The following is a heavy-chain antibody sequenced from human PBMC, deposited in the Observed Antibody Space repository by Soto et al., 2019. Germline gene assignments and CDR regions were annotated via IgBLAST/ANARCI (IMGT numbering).Heavy chain of an antibody. Sequence: PGESVKISCNTSGYTFSDYWIAWVRQMPWKGLEWMGIIYPGDSDTRYSPSFPGQVTISADKSISIAYLQWSSLKASDSAIYYCARAPPGRDGYNRFDFWGQGTLVTVSS. V-gene: IGHV5-51*01. CDR1: GYTFSDYW. CDR3: ARAPPGRDGYNRFDF. J-gene: IGHJ4*02. D-gene: IGHD5-12*01. CDR2: IYPGDSDT.